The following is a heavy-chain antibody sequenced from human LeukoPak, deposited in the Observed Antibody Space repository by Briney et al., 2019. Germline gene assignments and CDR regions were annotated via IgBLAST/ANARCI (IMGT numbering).Heavy chain of an antibody. CDR1: GFTFSSSW. V-gene: IGHV3-74*01. J-gene: IGHJ4*02. Sequence: GGSLRLSCAASGFTFSSSWMHWVRQVPGKGLVWVSRIHSAGTTATYADFVKGRFTISRDNAKNTLYLQMNSLRAEDTAVYYCARDAPGNTALDYWGQGTLVTVSS. CDR3: ARDAPGNTALDY. D-gene: IGHD5-18*01. CDR2: IHSAGTTA.